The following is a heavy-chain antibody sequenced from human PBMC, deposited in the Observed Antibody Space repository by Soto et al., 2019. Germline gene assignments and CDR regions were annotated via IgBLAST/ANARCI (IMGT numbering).Heavy chain of an antibody. Sequence: GASVKVSCKASGYTFTSYGISWVRQAPGQGLEWMGWISAYNGNTNYAQKLQGRVTMTTDTSTSTAYMELRSLRSDDTAVYYCARDYYGSGSYYNDYWGQGTLVTVSS. V-gene: IGHV1-18*01. CDR2: ISAYNGNT. CDR3: ARDYYGSGSYYNDY. CDR1: GYTFTSYG. J-gene: IGHJ4*02. D-gene: IGHD3-10*01.